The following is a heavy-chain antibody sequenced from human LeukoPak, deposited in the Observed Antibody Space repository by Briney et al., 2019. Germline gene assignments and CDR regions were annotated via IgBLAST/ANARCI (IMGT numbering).Heavy chain of an antibody. J-gene: IGHJ5*02. CDR1: GGSISSGDYY. V-gene: IGHV4-30-4*01. CDR3: ARADGSGSYYNWFDP. D-gene: IGHD3-10*01. CDR2: IYYSGST. Sequence: SQTLSLTCTVSGGSISSGDYYWSWIRQPPGKGLEWIGSIYYSGSTDYNPSLKRRVTISVDTSKNLFSLKLSSVTAADTAVYYCARADGSGSYYNWFDPWGQGTLVTVSS.